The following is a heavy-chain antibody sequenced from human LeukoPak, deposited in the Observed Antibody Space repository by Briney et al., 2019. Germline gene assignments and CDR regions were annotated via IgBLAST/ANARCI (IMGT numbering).Heavy chain of an antibody. V-gene: IGHV3-23*01. J-gene: IGHJ4*02. CDR2: LSGSGITT. D-gene: IGHD2-15*01. Sequence: GGSLRLSCAASGFTFSNSAMSWVRQAPGKGLEWVSTLSGSGITTYYADSVKGRFTISRDNSKNTLYLQMNSLRAEDTAVYYCARGGQSRFDSWGQGTLVTVSS. CDR1: GFTFSNSA. CDR3: ARGGQSRFDS.